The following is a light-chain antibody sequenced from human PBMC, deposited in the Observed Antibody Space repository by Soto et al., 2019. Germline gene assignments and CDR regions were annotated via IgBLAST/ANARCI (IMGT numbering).Light chain of an antibody. J-gene: IGLJ2*01. V-gene: IGLV2-14*01. Sequence: QSVLTQPASVSGSPGQSITISCTGTSSDVGGYNYVSWYQQHPGQAPKLMIYEVSNRPSGVSNRFSGSKSGNTASLTISGLQAEDEADYYCSSYTSSSTLAVFGGGTKVTVL. CDR2: EVS. CDR1: SSDVGGYNY. CDR3: SSYTSSSTLAV.